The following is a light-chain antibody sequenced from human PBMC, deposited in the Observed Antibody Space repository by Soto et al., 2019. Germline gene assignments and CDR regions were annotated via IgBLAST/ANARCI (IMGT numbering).Light chain of an antibody. Sequence: EIVLTQSPGTLSLSPGERATLSCRASQSVSTRNLAWYQQKPGQAPRLLIYGASSRDTGIPDRFSGSGSGTDFTLSISRLEPEDFAVYYCQQYGSSPYTFGQGTKLEIK. V-gene: IGKV3-20*01. CDR1: QSVSTRN. CDR2: GAS. CDR3: QQYGSSPYT. J-gene: IGKJ2*01.